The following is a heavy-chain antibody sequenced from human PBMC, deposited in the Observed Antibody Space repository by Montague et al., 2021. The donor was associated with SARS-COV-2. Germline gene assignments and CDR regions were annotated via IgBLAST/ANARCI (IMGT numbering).Heavy chain of an antibody. D-gene: IGHD1-26*01. CDR3: ARVKWELSVGNVFDI. Sequence: SETLSLTCTVSGGSISSCSYYWAWIRQPPGKGLEWIVSIYHSGSTFYNPSLKSRVSMSVDTSKNQFSLKLSPVTAADTAMYYCARVKWELSVGNVFDIWGQGTMVTVSS. CDR2: IYHSGST. J-gene: IGHJ3*02. V-gene: IGHV4-39*01. CDR1: GGSISSCSYY.